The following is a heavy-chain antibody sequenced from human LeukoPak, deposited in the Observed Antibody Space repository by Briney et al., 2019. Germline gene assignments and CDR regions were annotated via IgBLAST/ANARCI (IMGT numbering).Heavy chain of an antibody. Sequence: GASVKVSCKASGGTFSSYAISWVRQAPGQGLEWMGWINPNSGGTNYAQKFQGRVTMTRDTSISTAYMELSGLRSDDTAVCYCARANYFDSSGYLTADAFDIWGQGTMVTVSS. J-gene: IGHJ3*02. D-gene: IGHD3-22*01. CDR1: GGTFSSYA. V-gene: IGHV1-2*02. CDR3: ARANYFDSSGYLTADAFDI. CDR2: INPNSGGT.